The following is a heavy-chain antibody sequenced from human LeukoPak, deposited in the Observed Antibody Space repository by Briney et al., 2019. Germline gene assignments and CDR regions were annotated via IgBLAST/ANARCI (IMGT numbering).Heavy chain of an antibody. CDR1: GFTFSTYA. J-gene: IGHJ4*02. CDR3: ARGFSLQLFDY. CDR2: IWSDGSYK. Sequence: GGSLRLSCAASGFTFSTYAMSWVRQAPGKGLEWVAVIWSDGSYKYYADSVKGRFTISRDDSKNTLYLQMNSLRAEDTAVYYCARGFSLQLFDYWGQGTLVTVFS. V-gene: IGHV3-33*08. D-gene: IGHD5-24*01.